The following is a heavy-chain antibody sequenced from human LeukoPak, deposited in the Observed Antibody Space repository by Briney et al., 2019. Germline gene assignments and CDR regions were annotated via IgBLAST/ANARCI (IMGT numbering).Heavy chain of an antibody. V-gene: IGHV3-74*01. Sequence: GGSLRLSCAASGFTFSTYCMHWVRQAPGKGPMWVSRICPDGTVTNYADSVKARFIISRDNARNTVYLQMNSLRVEDTAVYYCVRDFRSADYWGQGTLVTISS. CDR2: ICPDGTVT. CDR1: GFTFSTYC. J-gene: IGHJ4*02. CDR3: VRDFRSADY.